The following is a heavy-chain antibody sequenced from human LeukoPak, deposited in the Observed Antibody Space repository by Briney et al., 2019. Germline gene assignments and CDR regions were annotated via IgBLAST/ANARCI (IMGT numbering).Heavy chain of an antibody. CDR1: GFTFSTYW. V-gene: IGHV3-30*03. CDR3: ARALHSDYDSSGYYNYYYGMDV. Sequence: GGSLRLSCAASGFTFSTYWMHWVRKAPGKGLEWVAVISYDGSNKYYADSVKGRFTISRDNSKNTLYLQMNSLRAEDTAVYYCARALHSDYDSSGYYNYYYGMDVWGQGTTVTVSS. D-gene: IGHD3-22*01. CDR2: ISYDGSNK. J-gene: IGHJ6*02.